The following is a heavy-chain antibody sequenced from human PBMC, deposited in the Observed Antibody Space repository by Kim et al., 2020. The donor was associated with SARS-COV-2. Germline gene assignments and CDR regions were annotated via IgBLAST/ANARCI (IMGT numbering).Heavy chain of an antibody. CDR3: ARPNYYDSSGSVAFDI. D-gene: IGHD3-22*01. CDR2: INHSGST. J-gene: IGHJ3*02. Sequence: SETLSLTCAVYGGSFSGYYWSWIRQPPGKGLEWIGEINHSGSTNYNPSLKSRVTISVDTSKNQFSLKLSSVTAADTAVYYCARPNYYDSSGSVAFDIWGQGTMVTVSS. CDR1: GGSFSGYY. V-gene: IGHV4-34*01.